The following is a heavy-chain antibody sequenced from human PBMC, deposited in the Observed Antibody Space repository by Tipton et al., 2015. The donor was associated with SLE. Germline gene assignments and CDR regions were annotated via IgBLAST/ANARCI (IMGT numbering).Heavy chain of an antibody. CDR1: GFSLGDFS. J-gene: IGHJ5*01. Sequence: SLRLSCSASGFSLGDFSMNWVRQAPGKGLEWVSFISRSSMYVFYADSVKGRFTISRDNAKNSLFLEMNSLRVEDTAVYYCARLQYGSSSINWFDSWGQGTLVTVSS. CDR2: ISRSSMYV. V-gene: IGHV3-21*06. CDR3: ARLQYGSSSINWFDS. D-gene: IGHD6-6*01.